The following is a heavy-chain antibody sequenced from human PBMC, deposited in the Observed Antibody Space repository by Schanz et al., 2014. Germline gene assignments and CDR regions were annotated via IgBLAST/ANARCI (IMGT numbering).Heavy chain of an antibody. J-gene: IGHJ4*02. Sequence: EVQLVESGGGLVQPRGSLRLSCAASEFSFSSFGMNWVRQAPGKGLEWVSAINGNGGITYYADPVKGRFTISRDNSKNTLYLQMNNLRAEDTAVYYCARGVRIDYWGQGTLXTVSS. V-gene: IGHV3-23*04. CDR3: ARGVRIDY. D-gene: IGHD3-3*01. CDR1: EFSFSSFG. CDR2: INGNGGIT.